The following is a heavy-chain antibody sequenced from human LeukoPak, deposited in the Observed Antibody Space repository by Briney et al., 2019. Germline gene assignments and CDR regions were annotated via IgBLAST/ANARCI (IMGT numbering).Heavy chain of an antibody. CDR3: ARDGGLTGYYRRPRMDYYFDY. V-gene: IGHV3-21*01. J-gene: IGHJ4*02. CDR1: GFTFSSYS. CDR2: ISSSSSYI. D-gene: IGHD3-9*01. Sequence: PGRSLRLSCAASGFTFSSYSMNWVRQAPGKGLEWVSSISSSSSYIYYADSVKGRFTISRDNAKNSLYLQMNSLRAEDTAVYYCARDGGLTGYYRRPRMDYYFDYWGQGTLVTVSS.